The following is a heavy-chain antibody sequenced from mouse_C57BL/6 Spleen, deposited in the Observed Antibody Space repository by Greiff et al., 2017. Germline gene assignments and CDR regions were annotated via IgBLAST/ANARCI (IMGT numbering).Heavy chain of an antibody. CDR1: GFTFSSYA. V-gene: IGHV5-9-1*02. D-gene: IGHD2-12*01. J-gene: IGHJ2*01. CDR2: ISSGGDYI. CDR3: TRANYYSYYFYYCDY. Sequence: EVMLVESGEGLVKPGGSLKLSCAASGFTFSSYAMSWVRQTPEQRLEWVAYISSGGDYIYYADTVKGRFTISRDNARNTLYLQMSSLKSEDTAMXYCTRANYYSYYFYYCDYWGQGTTLTVSS.